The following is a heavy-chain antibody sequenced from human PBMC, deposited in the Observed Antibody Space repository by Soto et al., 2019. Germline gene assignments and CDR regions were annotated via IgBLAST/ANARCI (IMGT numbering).Heavy chain of an antibody. V-gene: IGHV5-51*01. CDR1: GYSFSSHW. Sequence: GESLKISCRGSGYSFSSHWIGWVRQMPGKGLDWMGIIYPGDSDTRYSPSFLGQVTISADKSINTAYLQWSSLKASDIAMYYCARQGNGAEGFDFWGQGALVTVSS. CDR3: ARQGNGAEGFDF. D-gene: IGHD4-17*01. J-gene: IGHJ4*02. CDR2: IYPGDSDT.